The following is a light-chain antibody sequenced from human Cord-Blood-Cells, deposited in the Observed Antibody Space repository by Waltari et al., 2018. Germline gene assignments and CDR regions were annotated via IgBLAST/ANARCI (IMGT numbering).Light chain of an antibody. J-gene: IGLJ2*01. V-gene: IGLV2-14*01. CDR3: SSYTSSSTLV. CDR1: SSDVGGYNY. Sequence: QSALTQPASVSGSPGQSITISCTGTSSDVGGYNYVSWYQQHPGKAPKLMFYDVSNRPSVFSNRFSGSKSGNTASLTISGLQAEDEADYYCSSYTSSSTLVFGGGTKLTVL. CDR2: DVS.